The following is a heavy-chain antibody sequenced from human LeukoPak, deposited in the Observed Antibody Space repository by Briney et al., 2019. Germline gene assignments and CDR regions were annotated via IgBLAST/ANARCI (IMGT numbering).Heavy chain of an antibody. CDR2: IIPILGIA. V-gene: IGHV1-69*02. CDR3: VLDCSSTSCRNHYYYYGMDV. CDR1: GGTFSSYT. J-gene: IGHJ6*02. D-gene: IGHD2-2*01. Sequence: ASVKVSCKASGGTFSSYTISWVRQAPGQGLEWMGRIIPILGIANYAQKFQGRVTITADKSTGTAYMELSSLRSEDTAVYYCVLDCSSTSCRNHYYYYGMDVWGQGTTVTVSS.